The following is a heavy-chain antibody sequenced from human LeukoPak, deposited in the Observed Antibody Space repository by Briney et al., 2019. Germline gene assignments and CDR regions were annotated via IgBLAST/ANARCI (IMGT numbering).Heavy chain of an antibody. D-gene: IGHD2-2*01. CDR2: INHSGST. Sequence: SETLSLTCAVYGGSFSGYYWSWIRQPPGKGLEWIGEINHSGSTNYNPSLKSRVTISVDTSKNQFSLKPSSVTAADTAVYYCARATYCSSTSCPLEWFDPWGQGTLVTVSS. CDR3: ARATYCSSTSCPLEWFDP. J-gene: IGHJ5*02. V-gene: IGHV4-34*01. CDR1: GGSFSGYY.